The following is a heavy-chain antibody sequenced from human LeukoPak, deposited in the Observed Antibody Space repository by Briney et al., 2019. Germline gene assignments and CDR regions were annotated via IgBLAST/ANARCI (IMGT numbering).Heavy chain of an antibody. CDR3: ASRDVVSLTAIETWFDS. J-gene: IGHJ5*01. D-gene: IGHD7-27*01. CDR1: GGSISPYY. CDR2: IHYSGST. Sequence: SETLSLTCAVSGGSISPYYWSWIRQPPGKGLEWIGCIHYSGSTDYNPSLKSRVIISVDTSKNQLSLRLSSVAAADTALYFCASRDVVSLTAIETWFDSWGQGTLVTVS. V-gene: IGHV4-59*12.